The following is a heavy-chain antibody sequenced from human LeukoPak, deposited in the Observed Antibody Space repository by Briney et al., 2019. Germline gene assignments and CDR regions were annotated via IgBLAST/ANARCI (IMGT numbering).Heavy chain of an antibody. J-gene: IGHJ4*02. V-gene: IGHV4-34*01. CDR3: ARVVWDGVIVAVQPAATPGSIDY. CDR1: GGSFSGYY. CDR2: VNHSGST. D-gene: IGHD2-2*01. Sequence: SETLSLTCAVYGGSFSGYYWIWIRQPPGKGLEWIGEVNHSGSTNYSPSLKSRVTMSVDTSKNQFSLHLSSVTAADTAVYYCARVVWDGVIVAVQPAATPGSIDYWGQGTLVTVSS.